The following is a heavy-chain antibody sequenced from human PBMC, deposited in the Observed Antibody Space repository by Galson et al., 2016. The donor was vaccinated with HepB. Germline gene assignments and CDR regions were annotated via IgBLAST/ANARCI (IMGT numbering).Heavy chain of an antibody. CDR2: MNPNSGNT. CDR1: GSTLTSYD. V-gene: IGHV1-8*01. J-gene: IGHJ4*02. Sequence: SVKVSCKASGSTLTSYDIDWVRQATGQGLEWMGWMNPNSGNTGCAQKFQGRVTMTRDNSINTAYMELGGLRSEDTAVYYCVPHLTETPDYFHFWGQGTLVIVSA. D-gene: IGHD1-20*01. CDR3: VPHLTETPDYFHF.